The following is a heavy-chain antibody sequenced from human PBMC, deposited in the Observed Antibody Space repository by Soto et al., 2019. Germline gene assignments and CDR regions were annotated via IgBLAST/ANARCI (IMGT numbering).Heavy chain of an antibody. Sequence: QVHLVQSGAEVKKPGASVKVSCTASGYTFSDYYMHWVRQAPGQGLEWMAWINPNTGDTNYAQKFQGRVTVTRDTSISTVYCEMSRLSSDDTAVYYCARSVSFITPRPDYWGQGTLVSVSS. CDR1: GYTFSDYY. J-gene: IGHJ4*02. D-gene: IGHD6-6*01. CDR2: INPNTGDT. V-gene: IGHV1-2*02. CDR3: ARSVSFITPRPDY.